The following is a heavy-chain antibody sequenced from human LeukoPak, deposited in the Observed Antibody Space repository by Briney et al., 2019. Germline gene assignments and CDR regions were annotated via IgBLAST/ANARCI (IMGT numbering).Heavy chain of an antibody. CDR2: IYYSGST. CDR3: ARDDSSGYYLDY. J-gene: IGHJ4*02. CDR1: GGSISSGGYY. Sequence: PSQTLSLTCTVSGGSISSGGYYWSWIRQHPGKGLEWIGYIYYSGSTYYNPSLKSRVTILVDTSKNQFSLKLSSVTAADTAVYYCARDDSSGYYLDYWGQGTLVTVSS. D-gene: IGHD3-22*01. V-gene: IGHV4-31*03.